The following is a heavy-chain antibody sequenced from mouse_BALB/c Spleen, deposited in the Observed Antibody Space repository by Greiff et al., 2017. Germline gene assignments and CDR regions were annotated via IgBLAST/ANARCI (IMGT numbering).Heavy chain of an antibody. D-gene: IGHD2-14*01. V-gene: IGHV2-6-7*01. CDR3: AREGYEGYYYAMDY. J-gene: IGHJ4*01. CDR2: IWGDGST. Sequence: QVQLKESGPGLVAPSQSLSITCTVSGFSLTGYGVNWVRQPPGKGLEWLGMIWGDGSTDYNSALKSRLSISKDNSKSQVFLKMNSLQTDDTARYYCAREGYEGYYYAMDYWGQGTSVTVSS. CDR1: GFSLTGYG.